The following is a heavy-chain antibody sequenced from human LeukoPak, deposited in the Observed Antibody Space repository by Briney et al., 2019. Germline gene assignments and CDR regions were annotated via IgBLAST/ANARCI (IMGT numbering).Heavy chain of an antibody. CDR3: ARASDNYFFSSPFDY. J-gene: IGHJ4*02. CDR2: ISAYNGNT. Sequence: GASVKVSCKASGYTFTSYGISWVRQAPGQGLEWMGWISAYNGNTNYAQKLQGRVTMTTDTSTSTAYIELRSLRSDDTAVYYCARASDNYFFSSPFDYWGQGTPVTVSS. D-gene: IGHD4/OR15-4a*01. CDR1: GYTFTSYG. V-gene: IGHV1-18*01.